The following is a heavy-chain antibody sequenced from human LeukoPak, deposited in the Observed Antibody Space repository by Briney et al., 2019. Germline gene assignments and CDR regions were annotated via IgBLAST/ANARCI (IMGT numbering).Heavy chain of an antibody. V-gene: IGHV1-2*02. J-gene: IGHJ4*02. D-gene: IGHD3-10*01. CDR2: INPNSGGT. CDR3: ARAGTMIRGVITRPIDY. Sequence: ASVKVSCKASGYTFTGYYMHWVRQAPGQGLEWMGWINPNSGGTNYAQKFQGRVTMTRNTSISTAYMELSSLRSEDTAVYYCARAGTMIRGVITRPIDYWGQGTLVTVSS. CDR1: GYTFTGYY.